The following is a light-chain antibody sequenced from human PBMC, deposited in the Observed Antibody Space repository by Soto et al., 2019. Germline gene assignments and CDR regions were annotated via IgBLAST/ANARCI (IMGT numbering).Light chain of an antibody. V-gene: IGLV2-14*01. CDR3: NSYTRFSTYV. Sequence: QSALTQPASVSGSPGQSITISCTGASSDVGLYDFVSWYQQHPGKDPKLLIYEVTYRPSGVSSRFSGSESGNTASLTISGLQAEDEADYYCNSYTRFSTYVLGTGTKVTVL. J-gene: IGLJ1*01. CDR1: SSDVGLYDF. CDR2: EVT.